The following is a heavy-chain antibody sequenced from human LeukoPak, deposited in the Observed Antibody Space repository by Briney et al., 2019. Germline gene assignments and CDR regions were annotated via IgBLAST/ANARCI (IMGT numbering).Heavy chain of an antibody. Sequence: GGSLRLSCAASGFTFSSYWMHWVRQAPGKGLVWVSRINSDGSSISYADSVKGRFTISRDNAKSTLYLQMNSLRAEDTAIYYCAKFRADSSGWPFDYWGQGTLVTVSS. V-gene: IGHV3-74*01. CDR1: GFTFSSYW. J-gene: IGHJ4*02. D-gene: IGHD6-19*01. CDR3: AKFRADSSGWPFDY. CDR2: INSDGSSI.